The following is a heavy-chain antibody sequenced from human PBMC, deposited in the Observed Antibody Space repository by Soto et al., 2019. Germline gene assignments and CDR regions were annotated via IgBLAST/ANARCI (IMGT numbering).Heavy chain of an antibody. CDR3: ARAAGYDPYFXY. CDR1: GGPISSYY. CDR2: IYYSGST. Sequence: PSETLSLTCTVSGGPISSYYWSWIRQPPGKGLEWIGYIYYSGSTNYNPSLKSRVTISVDTSKNQFSLKLSSVTAADTAVYYCARAAGYDPYFXYWGQGTLVTVSS. D-gene: IGHD5-12*01. J-gene: IGHJ4*02. V-gene: IGHV4-59*01.